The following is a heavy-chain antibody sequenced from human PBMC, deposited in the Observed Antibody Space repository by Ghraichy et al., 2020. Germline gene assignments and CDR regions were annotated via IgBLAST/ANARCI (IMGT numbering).Heavy chain of an antibody. CDR3: ARSLSSLDSGDY. V-gene: IGHV4-59*01. Sequence: SQTLSLTCTVSGGSISNEHWNWVRQPPGKGLEWIAYLFNDGSTSYNPSLKNRVTISLDRSQNQLSLRLTSVTAADTAVYFCARSLSSLDSGDYWGQGTLVTVSS. D-gene: IGHD1-26*01. CDR1: GGSISNEH. J-gene: IGHJ4*02. CDR2: LFNDGST.